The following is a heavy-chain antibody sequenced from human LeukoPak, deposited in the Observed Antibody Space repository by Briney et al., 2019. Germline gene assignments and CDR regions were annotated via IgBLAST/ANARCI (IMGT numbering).Heavy chain of an antibody. CDR2: ISDSGGST. Sequence: GGSLRLSCAVSGITLSNYGMSWVRQAPGKGLEWVAGISDSGGSTKYADSVKGRFTISRDNPKNTLFLQMNSLRAEDTAVYYCAKGVLVVVGELDYWGQGTLVTVSS. D-gene: IGHD2-15*01. CDR3: AKGVLVVVGELDY. J-gene: IGHJ4*02. CDR1: GITLSNYG. V-gene: IGHV3-23*01.